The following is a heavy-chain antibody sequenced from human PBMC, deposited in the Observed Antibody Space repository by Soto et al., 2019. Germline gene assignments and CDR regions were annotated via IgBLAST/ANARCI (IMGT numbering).Heavy chain of an antibody. J-gene: IGHJ6*02. CDR3: ARDPRKSKVRIAAAGMGYYYYGMDV. V-gene: IGHV1-18*04. CDR2: ISAYNGNT. Sequence: QVQLVQSGAEVKKPGASVKVSCKASGYTFTSYGISWVRQAPGQGLEWMGWISAYNGNTNYAQKLQGRVTMTTDTSTSTAYMELRSLRSADTAVYYCARDPRKSKVRIAAAGMGYYYYGMDVWGQGTTVTVSS. D-gene: IGHD6-13*01. CDR1: GYTFTSYG.